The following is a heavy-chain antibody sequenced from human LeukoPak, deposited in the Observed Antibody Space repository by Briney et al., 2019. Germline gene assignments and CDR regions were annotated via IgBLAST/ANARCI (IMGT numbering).Heavy chain of an antibody. CDR1: GGTFSSYA. D-gene: IGHD2-15*01. CDR2: VSADNSNR. CDR3: ARDGCSGDSCYFDY. J-gene: IGHJ4*02. Sequence: ASVKVSCKASGGTFSSYAISWVRQAPGQGLEWMGWVSADNSNRNYVQKFRGRVTMTTDTSTSTAYMELRNLRSDDTAVYYCARDGCSGDSCYFDYWGQGTLVTLSS. V-gene: IGHV1-18*01.